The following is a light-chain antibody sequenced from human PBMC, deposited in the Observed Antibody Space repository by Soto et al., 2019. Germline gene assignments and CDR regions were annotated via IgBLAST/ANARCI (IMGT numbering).Light chain of an antibody. V-gene: IGKV3-20*01. CDR1: RSINSRS. Sequence: DIVLTQSPGTLSLSPGERATLSCGASRSINSRSLAWYQQKPGQAPRLLIYDASSRATGIPDRFSASGSGTDFTLTISSLEPEDFAVYYCQQYVASPYTFGQGTKVDI. CDR3: QQYVASPYT. J-gene: IGKJ2*01. CDR2: DAS.